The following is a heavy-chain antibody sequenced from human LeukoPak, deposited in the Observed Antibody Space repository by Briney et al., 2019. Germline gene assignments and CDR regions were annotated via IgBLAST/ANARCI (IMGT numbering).Heavy chain of an antibody. V-gene: IGHV1-2*02. CDR2: INPNSGGA. Sequence: ASVKVSCKASGYTFTSYYIHWVRQAPGQGLEWMGSINPNSGGANYAQKFRGRVPMTRDTSISTAYMELRTLTSDDTAVYYCARGFGNGNYHFDYWGQGALVIVSS. J-gene: IGHJ4*02. CDR1: GYTFTSYY. D-gene: IGHD1-7*01. CDR3: ARGFGNGNYHFDY.